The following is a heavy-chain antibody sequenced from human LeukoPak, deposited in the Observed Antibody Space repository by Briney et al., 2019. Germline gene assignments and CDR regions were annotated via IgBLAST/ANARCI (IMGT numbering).Heavy chain of an antibody. J-gene: IGHJ4*02. V-gene: IGHV4-34*01. D-gene: IGHD6-13*01. CDR1: GGSFSGYY. CDR2: INHNGST. Sequence: SETLSLTCAVYGGSFSGYYWSWIRQPPGEGLEWIGEINHNGSTNYNPSLKSRVTISVDTSKNQFSLKLSSVTAADTAVYYCARLALAAAGTVDYWGQGTLVTVSS. CDR3: ARLALAAAGTVDY.